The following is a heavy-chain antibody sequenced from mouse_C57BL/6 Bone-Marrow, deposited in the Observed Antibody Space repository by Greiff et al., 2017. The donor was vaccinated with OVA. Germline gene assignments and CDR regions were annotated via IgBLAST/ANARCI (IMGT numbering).Heavy chain of an antibody. D-gene: IGHD1-1*01. V-gene: IGHV1-81*01. J-gene: IGHJ2*01. CDR1: GYTFTSYG. Sequence: VQLVESGAELARPGASVKLSCKASGYTFTSYGISWVKQRTGQGLEWIGEIYPRSGNTYYNEKFKGKATLTADKSSSTAYMELRSLTSEDSAVYFCARDYYGSSPYWGQGTTLTVSS. CDR2: IYPRSGNT. CDR3: ARDYYGSSPY.